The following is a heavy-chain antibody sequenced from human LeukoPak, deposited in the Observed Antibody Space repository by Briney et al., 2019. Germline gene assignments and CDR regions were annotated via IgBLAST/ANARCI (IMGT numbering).Heavy chain of an antibody. D-gene: IGHD3-22*01. CDR3: AKDIAYYYDSSGPLFDN. CDR2: ISGSGGST. Sequence: PGGSLRLSCAASGFTFSNYAMSWVRQAPGKGLEWVSAISGSGGSTYYADSVKGRFTISRDNSKNTLYLQMNSLRAEDTAVYYCAKDIAYYYDSSGPLFDNWGQGTLVTVSS. J-gene: IGHJ4*02. V-gene: IGHV3-23*01. CDR1: GFTFSNYA.